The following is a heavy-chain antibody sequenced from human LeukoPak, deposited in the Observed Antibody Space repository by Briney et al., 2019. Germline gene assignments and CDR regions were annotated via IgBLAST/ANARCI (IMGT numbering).Heavy chain of an antibody. D-gene: IGHD5-18*01. J-gene: IGHJ4*02. Sequence: VGSLRLSCAASGFTSSSFSVNWVRQAAGKRVEWFSSISSSISYIDYADTVKGRFTISRDNAKNSLYLQIISLRAEDTAVYCCADYPLRGYSYGGGYWGQGTLVTVSS. V-gene: IGHV3-21*01. CDR2: ISSSISYI. CDR1: GFTSSSFS. CDR3: ADYPLRGYSYGGGY.